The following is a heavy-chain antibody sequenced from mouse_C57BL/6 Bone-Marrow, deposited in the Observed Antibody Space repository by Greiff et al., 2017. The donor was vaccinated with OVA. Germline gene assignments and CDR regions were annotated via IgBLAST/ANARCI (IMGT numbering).Heavy chain of an antibody. CDR3: AYGSSYEDFDY. Sequence: EVQLQQSGPELVKPGASVKISCKASGYSFTGYYMNWVKQSPEKSLEWIGEINPSTGGTTYNQKFKAKATLTVDKSSSTAYMQLKSLTSEDSAVYYCAYGSSYEDFDYWGQGTTLTVST. CDR1: GYSFTGYY. CDR2: INPSTGGT. D-gene: IGHD1-1*01. J-gene: IGHJ2*01. V-gene: IGHV1-42*01.